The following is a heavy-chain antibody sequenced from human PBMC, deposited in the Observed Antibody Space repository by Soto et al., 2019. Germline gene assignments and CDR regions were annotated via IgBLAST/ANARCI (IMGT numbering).Heavy chain of an antibody. Sequence: ASVKVSCKASGYSFSSCAIHWVRQAPGQSLEWMGWINTGNGKTRYSQNFQGRVTITRDTSASSAYMELSSLRSEDTAVYYCARGWHLDYYYFMGFWGQGTTVTVSS. V-gene: IGHV1-3*04. J-gene: IGHJ6*02. CDR3: ARGWHLDYYYFMGF. CDR1: GYSFSSCA. CDR2: INTGNGKT.